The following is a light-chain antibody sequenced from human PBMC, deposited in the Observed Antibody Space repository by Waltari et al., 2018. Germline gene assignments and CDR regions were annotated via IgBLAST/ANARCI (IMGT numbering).Light chain of an antibody. V-gene: IGLV3-21*04. CDR2: YDS. Sequence: SLVLSQPPSVSVAPGKTARITSGGNNIATNNVHWYQQKPGQAPVLVIYYDSDRPSGIPERFSGSNSGNAATLTISRVEAGDEADYYCQVWDSTSDYRGVFGGGTKLTVL. CDR3: QVWDSTSDYRGV. CDR1: NIATNN. J-gene: IGLJ3*02.